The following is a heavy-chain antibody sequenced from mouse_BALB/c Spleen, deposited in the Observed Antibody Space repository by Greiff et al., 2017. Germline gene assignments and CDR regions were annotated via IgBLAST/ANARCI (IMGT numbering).Heavy chain of an antibody. D-gene: IGHD2-13*01. Sequence: VQLQQSGAELAKPGASVKMSCKASGYTFTSYWMHWVKQRPGQGLEWIGYINPSTGYTEYNQKFKDKATLTADKSSSTAYMQLSSLTSEDSAVYYCARRGDLFACWNQGTLVTVSA. CDR3: ARRGDLFAC. CDR1: GYTFTSYW. CDR2: INPSTGYT. J-gene: IGHJ3*01. V-gene: IGHV1-7*01.